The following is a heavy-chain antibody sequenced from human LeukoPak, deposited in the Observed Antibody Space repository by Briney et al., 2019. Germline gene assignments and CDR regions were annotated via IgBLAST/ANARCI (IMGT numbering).Heavy chain of an antibody. CDR2: ISSSGSTI. D-gene: IGHD3-22*01. J-gene: IGHJ4*02. CDR1: GFTFSSYE. Sequence: GGSLRLSCAASGFTFSSYEMNWVRQAPGKGLEWVSYISSSGSTIYYADSVKGRFTISRDNAKNSLYLQMNSLRAEDAAVYYCARDEYYYDISGYLPFDYWGQGSLVTVSS. V-gene: IGHV3-48*03. CDR3: ARDEYYYDISGYLPFDY.